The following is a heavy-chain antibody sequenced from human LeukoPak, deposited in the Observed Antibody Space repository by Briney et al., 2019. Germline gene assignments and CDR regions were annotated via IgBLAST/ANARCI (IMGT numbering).Heavy chain of an antibody. CDR3: ARGGSCIRTSCPKPNYFDY. J-gene: IGHJ4*02. CDR2: ISNSSSTI. Sequence: GGSLRLSCAASGFTFSSYTMNWVRQAPGKGLEWVSYISNSSSTIYYADSVKGRFTISRDNAKNSLYLQMNSLRVEDTAVYYCARGGSCIRTSCPKPNYFDYWGQGTLVTVSS. D-gene: IGHD2-2*01. CDR1: GFTFSSYT. V-gene: IGHV3-48*01.